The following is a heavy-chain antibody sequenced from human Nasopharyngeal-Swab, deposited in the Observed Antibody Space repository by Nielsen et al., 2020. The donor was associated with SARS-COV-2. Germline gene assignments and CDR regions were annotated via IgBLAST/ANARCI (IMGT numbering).Heavy chain of an antibody. Sequence: ASVKVSCKASGFTFSHYFMHWVRQAPGQGLEWMGIINPSGGSTSYAQKFQGRVTMTRDTSTSTVYMELSSLRSEDTAVYYCARERPTPGIAVAYYFDYWGQGTLVTVSS. D-gene: IGHD6-19*01. CDR1: GFTFSHYF. CDR2: INPSGGST. J-gene: IGHJ4*02. V-gene: IGHV1-46*01. CDR3: ARERPTPGIAVAYYFDY.